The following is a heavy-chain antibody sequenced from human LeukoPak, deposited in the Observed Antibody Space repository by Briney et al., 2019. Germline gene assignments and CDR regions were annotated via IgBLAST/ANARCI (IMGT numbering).Heavy chain of an antibody. CDR3: ASVTMVRGVIS. D-gene: IGHD3-10*01. J-gene: IGHJ4*02. CDR1: GGSISSYY. Sequence: SETLSLTCTVSGGSISSYYWSWIRQPPGKGREWIGYIYCSGSTNYNPSLKSRVTISVDTSKNQFSLKLSSVTAADTAVYYCASVTMVRGVISWGQGTLVTVSS. CDR2: IYCSGST. V-gene: IGHV4-59*01.